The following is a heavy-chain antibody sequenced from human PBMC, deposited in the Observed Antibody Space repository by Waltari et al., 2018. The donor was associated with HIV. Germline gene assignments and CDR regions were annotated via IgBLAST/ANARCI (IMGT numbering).Heavy chain of an antibody. V-gene: IGHV3-49*05. CDR2: IRSQSGGGTS. J-gene: IGHJ1*01. Sequence: GESGGGRVTRGRSLRVMWFIWWFQFELFLLGGCAQAPDNAPQWVAVIRSQSGGGTSDYAASAGGRFIISRDDSQRVVFLDISNVKTEEAGVYYCVRYSLPKCAAGGCYRKWGQGTKVTVSS. D-gene: IGHD3-16*02. CDR1: WFQFELFL. CDR3: VRYSLPKCAAGGCYRK.